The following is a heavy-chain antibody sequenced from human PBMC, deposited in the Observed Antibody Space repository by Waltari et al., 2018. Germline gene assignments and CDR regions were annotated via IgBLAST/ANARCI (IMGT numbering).Heavy chain of an antibody. CDR2: IIPIFGTA. CDR1: GGTFSSYA. V-gene: IGHV1-69*05. D-gene: IGHD3-10*01. CDR3: ARVGEVALYGMDV. J-gene: IGHJ6*02. Sequence: QVQLVQSGAEVKKPGSSVKVSCKASGGTFSSYAISWVRQAPGQGLEWMGRIIPIFGTANYAQKFQGRVTMTRDTSISTAYMELSRLRSDDTAVYYCARVGEVALYGMDVWGQGTTVTVSS.